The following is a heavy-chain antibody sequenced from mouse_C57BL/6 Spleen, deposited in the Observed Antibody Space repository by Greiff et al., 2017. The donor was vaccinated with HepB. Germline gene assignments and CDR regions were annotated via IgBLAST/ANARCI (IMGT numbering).Heavy chain of an antibody. CDR2: INPGSGGT. V-gene: IGHV1-54*01. D-gene: IGHD3-3*01. Sequence: QVQLKQSGAELVRPGTSVKVSCKASGYAFTNYLIEWVKQRPGQGLEWIGVINPGSGGTNYNEKFKGKATLTADKSSSTAYMQLSSLTSEDSAVYFCARWGDDYYAMDYWGQGTSVTVSS. CDR3: ARWGDDYYAMDY. J-gene: IGHJ4*01. CDR1: GYAFTNYL.